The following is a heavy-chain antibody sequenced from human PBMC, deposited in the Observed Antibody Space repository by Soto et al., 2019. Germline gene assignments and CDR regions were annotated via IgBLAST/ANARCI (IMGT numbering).Heavy chain of an antibody. D-gene: IGHD1-26*01. V-gene: IGHV3-7*01. CDR2: IKQDGTEK. CDR3: TTSPHRDSERVFV. CDR1: GFTFSTYW. Sequence: VESGGGLVQPGGSLRLSCAASGFTFSTYWMSWVRRTPGKGLEWVANIKQDGTEKYYVDSVRGRLTVSRDNAKSSLYLQMNSLRVEDTAVYYCTTSPHRDSERVFVWGQGTAVTVS. J-gene: IGHJ6*02.